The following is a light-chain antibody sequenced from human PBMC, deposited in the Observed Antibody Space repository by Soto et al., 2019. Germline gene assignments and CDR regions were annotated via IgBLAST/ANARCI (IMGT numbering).Light chain of an antibody. V-gene: IGKV1-5*03. J-gene: IGKJ1*01. CDR3: QQYSTYSRT. CDR2: KAS. CDR1: QSIGSW. Sequence: DIQMTQSPSILSASVGDRVTITCRASQSIGSWFAWYQHKPGKAPKLLIYKASSLESGVPLRFSGSGSGTEFTLTISSLQRDDFATYYCQQYSTYSRTFGQGTKV.